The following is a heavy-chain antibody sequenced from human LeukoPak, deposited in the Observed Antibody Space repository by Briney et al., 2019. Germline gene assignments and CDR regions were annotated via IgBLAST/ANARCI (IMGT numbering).Heavy chain of an antibody. CDR3: PRGSELATPIIPFQDY. D-gene: IGHD5-24*01. CDR1: GFTFSSYG. CDR2: IWYDGSNK. J-gene: IGHJ4*02. Sequence: GRSLRLSCAASGFTFSSYGMHWVRQAPGKGLEWVAVIWYDGSNKYYADSVKGRFTISRDNSKNTLYLQMNSLRAEDTAVYYCPRGSELATPIIPFQDYWGKGPLVTVSS. V-gene: IGHV3-33*01.